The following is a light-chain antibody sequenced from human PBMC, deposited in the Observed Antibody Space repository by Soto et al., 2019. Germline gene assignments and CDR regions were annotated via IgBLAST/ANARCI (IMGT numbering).Light chain of an antibody. CDR3: QQRTNWPQLT. J-gene: IGKJ4*01. CDR2: DAS. CDR1: QSVSRY. V-gene: IGKV3-11*01. Sequence: EIVLTQSPATLSLSPGERATLSCRASQSVSRYLAWYQQKPGQAPRLLIHDASSRATGIPAKFSGSGSGTDFTITISSLEPADFAVYYCQQRTNWPQLTFGGGTKVEIK.